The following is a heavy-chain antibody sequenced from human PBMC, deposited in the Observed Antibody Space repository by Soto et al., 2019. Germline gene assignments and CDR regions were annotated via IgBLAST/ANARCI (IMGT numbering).Heavy chain of an antibody. CDR3: ARQAGGGRHYYGMDV. J-gene: IGHJ6*02. CDR1: GGSISSNSYF. D-gene: IGHD2-15*01. V-gene: IGHV4-39*01. CDR2: IFYSGSA. Sequence: LSLTCTVSGGSISSNSYFWGWIRQPPGKGLEWIANIFYSGSAYYNPSLKSRITISVDTSKNQFSLRLSSVTAADTAVYYCARQAGGGRHYYGMDVWGQGTTVTVSS.